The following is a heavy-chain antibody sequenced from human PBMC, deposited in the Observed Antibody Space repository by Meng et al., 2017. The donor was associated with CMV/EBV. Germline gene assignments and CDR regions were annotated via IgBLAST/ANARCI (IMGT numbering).Heavy chain of an antibody. CDR2: INPNSGGT. J-gene: IGHJ4*02. D-gene: IGHD2-2*01. V-gene: IGHV1-2*02. Sequence: ASVKVSCKASGYTFTGYYMHWVRQAPGQGLEWMGWINPNSGGTNYAQKFQGRVTMTRDTSISTAYMELSRLRSDDTAVYYCARVAARDRYCSSTSCYFCDSWGQGTLVTVSS. CDR1: GYTFTGYY. CDR3: ARVAARDRYCSSTSCYFCDS.